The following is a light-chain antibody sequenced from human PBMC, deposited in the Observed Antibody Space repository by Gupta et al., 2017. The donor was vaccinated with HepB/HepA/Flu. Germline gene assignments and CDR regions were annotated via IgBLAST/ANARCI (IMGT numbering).Light chain of an antibody. Sequence: DIQMTQSPSSLSASVGDRVTITCQASQDISNYLNSYQQKPGNAPKLLLYDASNLETGVPSRFSASGSGTDFTFTIISLQPEDIATYYCQQYYNRPPTFGGGSKVEIK. J-gene: IGKJ4*01. CDR2: DAS. CDR3: QQYYNRPPT. CDR1: QDISNY. V-gene: IGKV1-33*01.